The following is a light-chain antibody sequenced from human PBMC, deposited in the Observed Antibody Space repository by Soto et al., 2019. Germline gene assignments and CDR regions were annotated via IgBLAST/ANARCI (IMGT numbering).Light chain of an antibody. CDR3: QQTYTSRIT. CDR1: QSISSY. CDR2: GAS. V-gene: IGKV1-39*01. J-gene: IGKJ5*01. Sequence: DIQMTQSPSSLSASVGDRVTITCRASQSISSYLSWYQQKPGKAPKLLIFGASSLQSGVPSRFSGSGSGTDFTLTVSNLQPEDFATYYCQQTYTSRITFGLGTRLEIK.